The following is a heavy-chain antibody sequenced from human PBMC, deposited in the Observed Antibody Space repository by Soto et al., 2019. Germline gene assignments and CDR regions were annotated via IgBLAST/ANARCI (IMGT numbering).Heavy chain of an antibody. V-gene: IGHV3-30-3*01. D-gene: IGHD2-2*01. CDR1: GFTFSSYA. CDR3: AREKGPIVVVPAAQAGGMDV. CDR2: ISYDGSNK. Sequence: RLSCAASGFTFSSYAMHWVRQAPGKGLESVAVISYDGSNKYYADSVKGRFTISRDNSKSTLYLQMNSLRAEDTAVYYCAREKGPIVVVPAAQAGGMDVWGQGTTVTVSS. J-gene: IGHJ6*02.